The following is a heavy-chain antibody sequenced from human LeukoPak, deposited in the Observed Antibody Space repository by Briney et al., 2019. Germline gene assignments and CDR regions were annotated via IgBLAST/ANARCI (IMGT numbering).Heavy chain of an antibody. V-gene: IGHV3-13*01. CDR2: IGIGGDT. CDR1: GFTFSSYD. CDR3: ARGGIPVTGIDEVDY. Sequence: GGSLRLSRAASGFTFSSYDMHWVRQATGKGLEWFSAIGIGGDTYYPGSVKGRFTISRENAKNSLYLQMNSLRAGDTAVYYCARGGIPVTGIDEVDYWGQGTLVTVSS. J-gene: IGHJ4*02. D-gene: IGHD2-21*02.